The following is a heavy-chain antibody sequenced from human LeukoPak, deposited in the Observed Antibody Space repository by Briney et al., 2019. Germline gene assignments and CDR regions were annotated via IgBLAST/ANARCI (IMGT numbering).Heavy chain of an antibody. V-gene: IGHV4-31*03. Sequence: PSETLSLTCTVSGGSISSGGYYWSWIRQHPGKGLEWIGYIYYSGSTYYNPSLESRVTISVDTSKNQFSLKLSSVTAADTAVYYCARDRFIAARLSSGADYYYYYMDVWGKGTTVTVSS. CDR1: GGSISSGGYY. CDR3: ARDRFIAARLSSGADYYYYYMDV. D-gene: IGHD6-6*01. CDR2: IYYSGST. J-gene: IGHJ6*03.